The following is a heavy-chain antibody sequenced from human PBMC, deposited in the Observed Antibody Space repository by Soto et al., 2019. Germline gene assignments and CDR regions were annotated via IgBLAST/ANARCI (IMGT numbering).Heavy chain of an antibody. CDR2: IYHTGST. D-gene: IGHD6-6*01. CDR3: VSSSSGEYYFDS. V-gene: IGHV4-38-2*02. CDR1: GYSINGDYY. J-gene: IGHJ4*02. Sequence: SETLSLTCTVSGYSINGDYYWGWIRQPPGKGLDWIGSIYHTGSTYYNPSLKSRVTISVDTSKRQFSLNLSSVTAADTALYYCVSSSSGEYYFDSWGPGTLVTVS.